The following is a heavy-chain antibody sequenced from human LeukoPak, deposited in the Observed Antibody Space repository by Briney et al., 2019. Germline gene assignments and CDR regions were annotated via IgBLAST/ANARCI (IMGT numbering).Heavy chain of an antibody. CDR1: GYTFTGYY. CDR3: ARSYLEDIVVVVAATDNWFDP. J-gene: IGHJ5*02. Sequence: GASVKVSCKASGYTFTGYYMHWVRQAPGQGLEWMGWINPNSGGTNYAQKFQGRVTMTRGTSISTAYMELSRLRSDDTAVYYCARSYLEDIVVVVAATDNWFDPWGQGTRVTVSS. D-gene: IGHD2-15*01. CDR2: INPNSGGT. V-gene: IGHV1-2*02.